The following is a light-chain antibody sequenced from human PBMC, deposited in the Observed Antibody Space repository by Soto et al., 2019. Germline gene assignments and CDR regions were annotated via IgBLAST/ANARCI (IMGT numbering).Light chain of an antibody. V-gene: IGKV3-20*01. CDR3: QEYGSPPRT. J-gene: IGKJ1*01. CDR1: QSVSSSY. Sequence: EIVLTQSPGILSLSPGERATLSCRASQSVSSSYLAWYQQKPGQSPRLLIYVASNRATGIPDRFSGSGSGTDFSLTISRLEPEDFAVYYWQEYGSPPRTFGQGTKVEIK. CDR2: VAS.